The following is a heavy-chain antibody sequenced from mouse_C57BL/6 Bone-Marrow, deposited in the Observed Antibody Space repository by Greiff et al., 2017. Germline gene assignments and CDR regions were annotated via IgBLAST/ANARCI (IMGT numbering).Heavy chain of an antibody. CDR2: IDPENGDT. CDR3: TNDGYPLAMDY. D-gene: IGHD2-3*01. Sequence: EVQLQQPGAELVRPGASVKLSCTASGFNIKDDYMHWVKQRPEQGLEWIGWIDPENGDTEYASKFQGKATITADTSSNTAYLQLSSLTSEDTAVYYCTNDGYPLAMDYWGQGTSVTVSS. CDR1: GFNIKDDY. J-gene: IGHJ4*01. V-gene: IGHV14-4*01.